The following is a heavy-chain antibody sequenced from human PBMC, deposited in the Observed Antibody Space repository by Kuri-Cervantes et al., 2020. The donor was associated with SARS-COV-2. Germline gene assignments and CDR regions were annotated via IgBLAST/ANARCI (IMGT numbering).Heavy chain of an antibody. V-gene: IGHV3-30*18. CDR1: DYTFTNYG. Sequence: GESLKISCAASDYTFTNYGMRWVRQAPGKGLEWVAVISFDGSERYFGDSVKGRFTISRDNSNNTLYLQMNSLRPEDTAVYYWAQDVQYCTRTSCSHYDYYGMDVWGQGTTVTVSS. D-gene: IGHD2-2*01. CDR2: ISFDGSER. J-gene: IGHJ6*02. CDR3: AQDVQYCTRTSCSHYDYYGMDV.